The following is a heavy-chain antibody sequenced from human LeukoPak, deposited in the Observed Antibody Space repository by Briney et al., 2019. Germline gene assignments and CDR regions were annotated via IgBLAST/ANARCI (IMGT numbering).Heavy chain of an antibody. V-gene: IGHV3-23*01. CDR3: AKVDAVGATDY. CDR2: VSGSGGST. Sequence: GGPLRLSCAASGFTFFTYTMSWVRQTPGRRLEWVSAVSGSGGSTYYADSVKGRFTISRDNSKNTLYLQMNSLRAEDTAVYYCAKVDAVGATDYWGQGTLVTVSS. CDR1: GFTFFTYT. J-gene: IGHJ4*02. D-gene: IGHD1-26*01.